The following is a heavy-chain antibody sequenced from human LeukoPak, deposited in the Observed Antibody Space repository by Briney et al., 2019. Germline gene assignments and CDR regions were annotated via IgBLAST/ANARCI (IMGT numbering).Heavy chain of an antibody. CDR3: ARGGGITIFGVVFPYYGMDV. Sequence: QAXGQGLEWXGXXNPXSGGTNYAQKFQGWVTMTRDTSISTAYMELSRLRSDDTAVYYCARGGGITIFGVVFPYYGMDVWGQGTTVTVSS. J-gene: IGHJ6*02. V-gene: IGHV1-2*04. D-gene: IGHD3-3*01. CDR2: XNPXSGGT.